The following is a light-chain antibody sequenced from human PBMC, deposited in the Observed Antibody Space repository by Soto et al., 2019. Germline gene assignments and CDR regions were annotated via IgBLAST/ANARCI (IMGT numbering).Light chain of an antibody. CDR2: DVS. CDR3: TSYSGITTLCV. V-gene: IGLV2-14*01. Sequence: QSALTQPASVSGSPGQSITISCTGTSSDVGGYNYVSWYQQHPGTAPKLIIYDVSDRPSGVSNRFSGSKSGNTASLTISGLQAEDEADYYCTSYSGITTLCVFGTGTKLTVL. CDR1: SSDVGGYNY. J-gene: IGLJ1*01.